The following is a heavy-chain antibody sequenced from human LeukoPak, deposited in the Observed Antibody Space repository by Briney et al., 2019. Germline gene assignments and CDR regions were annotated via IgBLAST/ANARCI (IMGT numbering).Heavy chain of an antibody. J-gene: IGHJ1*01. Sequence: SEPLSLTCTVSRGSLSSFYWIWLRQPPGKGLEWIGYIYYSGSTNYNPALTSRVTIAVDTSKNQFSLKLSSVTAADTDVYYCARGSIAAAGTPPAAEYFQHWGQGTLVTVSS. D-gene: IGHD6-13*01. CDR3: ARGSIAAAGTPPAAEYFQH. CDR1: RGSLSSFY. V-gene: IGHV4-59*01. CDR2: IYYSGST.